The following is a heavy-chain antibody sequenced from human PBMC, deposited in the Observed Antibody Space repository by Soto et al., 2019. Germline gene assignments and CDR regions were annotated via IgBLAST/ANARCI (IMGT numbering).Heavy chain of an antibody. CDR2: ISYDGSNK. CDR1: GFTFSSYG. V-gene: IGHV3-30*03. J-gene: IGHJ3*02. D-gene: IGHD3-22*01. CDR3: APGTYYYDTSGYSPPGAFDI. Sequence: GGSLRLSCAASGFTFSSYGMHWVRQAPGKGLEWVAVISYDGSNKYYADSVKGRFTISRDNSKNTLYLQMNSLRAEDTAVYYCAPGTYYYDTSGYSPPGAFDIWGQGTMVTVSS.